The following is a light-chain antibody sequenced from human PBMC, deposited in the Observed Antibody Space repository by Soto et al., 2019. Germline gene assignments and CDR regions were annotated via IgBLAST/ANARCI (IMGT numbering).Light chain of an antibody. Sequence: EIVLTQSPATLSLSPGERATLSCRASQGVGSFLAWYRQTPGQAPRLLIYDASNRAPGVPARFSGSGSGTDFTLTISSLEPEDFAVYYCQQYNSWPLTFGGGTKVEIK. CDR3: QQYNSWPLT. CDR1: QGVGSF. CDR2: DAS. V-gene: IGKV3-11*01. J-gene: IGKJ4*01.